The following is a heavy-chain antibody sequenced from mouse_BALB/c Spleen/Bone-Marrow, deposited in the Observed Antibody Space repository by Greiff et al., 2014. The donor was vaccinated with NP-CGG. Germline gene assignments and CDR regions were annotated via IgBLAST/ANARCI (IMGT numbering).Heavy chain of an antibody. J-gene: IGHJ2*01. V-gene: IGHV14-3*02. CDR3: ARYYYGSSYFDY. Sequence: SGAELVKPGASVKLSCTASGFNIKDTYMHWVKQRPEQGLEWIGRIDPANGNTKYDPKFQGKATITADISSNTAYLQLSSLTSEDTAVYYCARYYYGSSYFDYWGQGTTLTVSS. CDR1: GFNIKDTY. D-gene: IGHD1-1*01. CDR2: IDPANGNT.